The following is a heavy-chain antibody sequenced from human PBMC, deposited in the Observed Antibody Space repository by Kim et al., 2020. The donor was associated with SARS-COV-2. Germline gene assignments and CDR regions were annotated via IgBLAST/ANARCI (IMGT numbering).Heavy chain of an antibody. CDR1: GFTFTGYA. D-gene: IGHD2-2*03. CDR3: LKGGWGWIWDH. Sequence: GGSLRLSCTTSGFTFTGYAMSWVRQAPWKGLEWVSSIDGSDGTTYYVDSVKGRFTISRDDSKTTLYLWMTSLRADDPAVYYCLKGGWGWIWDHWGQGAHVTVAS. J-gene: IGHJ4*02. V-gene: IGHV3-23*01. CDR2: IDGSDGTT.